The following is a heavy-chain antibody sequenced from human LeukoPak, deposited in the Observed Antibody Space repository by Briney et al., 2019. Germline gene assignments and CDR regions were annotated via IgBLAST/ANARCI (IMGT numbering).Heavy chain of an antibody. J-gene: IGHJ4*02. CDR1: GFTFSNYL. V-gene: IGHV3-7*01. Sequence: GGSLRLSCAASGFTFSNYLTTWVRQPPGKGLEWVANIKQDGNEKFYVDSLKGRFTISRDNAKNSLFLQMSSLRAEDTAVHFCATGNNWSHDYWGQGTLVTVSS. D-gene: IGHD1-1*01. CDR2: IKQDGNEK. CDR3: ATGNNWSHDY.